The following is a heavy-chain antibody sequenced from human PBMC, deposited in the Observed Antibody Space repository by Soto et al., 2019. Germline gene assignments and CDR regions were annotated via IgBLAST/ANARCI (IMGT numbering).Heavy chain of an antibody. CDR3: ARIPFIFCISTNCNTPF. CDR1: GFTFSSYW. J-gene: IGHJ4*02. V-gene: IGHV3-74*01. CDR2: TNGDGSGT. Sequence: GGSLRLSCAASGFTFSSYWMHWVRQAPGKGLVWVSRTNGDGSGTSYADSVKGRFTISRDNAKNTLHLQMNGLRAEDTAVYYCARIPFIFCISTNCNTPFWGQGTLVTVSS. D-gene: IGHD2-2*02.